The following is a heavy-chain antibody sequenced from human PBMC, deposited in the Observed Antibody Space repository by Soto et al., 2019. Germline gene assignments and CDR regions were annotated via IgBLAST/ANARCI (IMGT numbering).Heavy chain of an antibody. D-gene: IGHD6-19*01. Sequence: QVHLVESGGGVVQPGRSLRLSCAASGFTFSNSAMHWARQAPGKGLEWVAVISYDGNNKYYADSVKGRFTISRDNSMNRLYLQRNSLRPEDTAVYYCARDRVVAGIGVIDYWGQGTLVTVSS. CDR1: GFTFSNSA. CDR2: ISYDGNNK. V-gene: IGHV3-30-3*01. J-gene: IGHJ4*02. CDR3: ARDRVVAGIGVIDY.